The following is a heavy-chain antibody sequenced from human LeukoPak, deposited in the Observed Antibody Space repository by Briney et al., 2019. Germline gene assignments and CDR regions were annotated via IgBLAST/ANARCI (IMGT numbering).Heavy chain of an antibody. CDR2: ISASGGRT. V-gene: IGHV3-23*01. J-gene: IGHJ4*02. CDR1: GFTFTSSA. CDR3: AKTRQYGDYDY. Sequence: GGSLGLSCAAFGFTFTSSAITWVRQAPGKGLEWVSAISASGGRTYYADSVKGRFTISRDNSKNTLYLQLNSLRVEDTAVYYCAKTRQYGDYDYWGQGTLVTVSS. D-gene: IGHD4-17*01.